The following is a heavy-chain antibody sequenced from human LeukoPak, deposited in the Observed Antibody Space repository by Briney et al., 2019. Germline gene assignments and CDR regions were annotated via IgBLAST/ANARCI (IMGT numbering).Heavy chain of an antibody. D-gene: IGHD5-12*01. CDR1: GFTFSGNW. CDR3: ARVPGYSGYFYGMDV. J-gene: IGHJ6*02. Sequence: PGGSLRLSCAASGFTFSGNWMHWVRQAPGKGLVWVSRLDSDASITNYADSVKGRFTIFSDNAKNTLYLQTNSLTAEDTAVYYCARVPGYSGYFYGMDVWGQGTTVTVSS. CDR2: LDSDASIT. V-gene: IGHV3-74*01.